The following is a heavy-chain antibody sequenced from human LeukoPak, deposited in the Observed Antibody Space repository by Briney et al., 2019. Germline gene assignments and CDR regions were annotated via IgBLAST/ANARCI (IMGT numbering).Heavy chain of an antibody. CDR3: ARGGGYYYDSSDYYREEYFQH. CDR2: ISSSSSYT. CDR1: GFTFSHYY. D-gene: IGHD3-22*01. V-gene: IGHV3-11*05. J-gene: IGHJ1*01. Sequence: PGGSLRLSCAASGFTFSHYYMTWIRQAPGKGLEWVSYISSSSSYTNYADSVEGRFTISRDNAKNSLYLQMNSLRAEDTAVYYCARGGGYYYDSSDYYREEYFQHWGQGTLVTVSS.